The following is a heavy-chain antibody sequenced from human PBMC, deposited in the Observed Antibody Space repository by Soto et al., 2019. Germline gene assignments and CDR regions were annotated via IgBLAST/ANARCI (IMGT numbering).Heavy chain of an antibody. J-gene: IGHJ4*02. CDR3: AKLGGLGSGKYFDC. CDR2: IGGSGGNI. CDR1: GFSFSTYT. V-gene: IGHV3-23*01. Sequence: EVQLLESGGGLVQPGGSLRLSCAASGFSFSTYTLSWVRQGPGKGLEWVSIIGGSGGNIYYGYSVKGRFTISRDNSKNTLYLQMNSLRAEDAAVYYCAKLGGLGSGKYFDCWGQGTPVTVSS. D-gene: IGHD3-10*01.